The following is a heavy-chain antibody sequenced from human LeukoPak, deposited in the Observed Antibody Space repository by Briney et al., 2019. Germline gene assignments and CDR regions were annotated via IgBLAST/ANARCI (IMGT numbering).Heavy chain of an antibody. CDR3: ARLYGSGYYDGDF. CDR2: IYSSGTT. D-gene: IGHD3-16*01. V-gene: IGHV4-59*08. Sequence: PWETLSLTCTVSGGSIRSYYWSWIRQPPGKGLEWIGYIYSSGTTNYNPSLKSRVTFSIDSTKNHFSLKLTSVRAADTAVYYCARLYGSGYYDGDFWGQGSLVTVSS. J-gene: IGHJ4*02. CDR1: GGSIRSYY.